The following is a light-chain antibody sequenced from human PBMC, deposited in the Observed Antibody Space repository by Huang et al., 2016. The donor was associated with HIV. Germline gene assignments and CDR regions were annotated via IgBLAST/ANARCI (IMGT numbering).Light chain of an antibody. CDR3: HQYNNLLLS. CDR2: GSS. CDR1: RSVGTN. V-gene: IGKV3-15*01. Sequence: DIVMTQYPATLSVSPGQRVTLSCRANRSVGTNLAWYQQGHGQAPRLLIYGSSTRAPGIPARFSGSGSGTDFSLTISSLQSEDFALYYCHQYNNLLLSFGGGTRV. J-gene: IGKJ4*01.